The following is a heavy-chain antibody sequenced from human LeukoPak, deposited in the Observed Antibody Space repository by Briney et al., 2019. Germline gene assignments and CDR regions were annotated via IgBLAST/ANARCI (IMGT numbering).Heavy chain of an antibody. V-gene: IGHV4-59*01. CDR2: IYDSVTT. Sequence: ASETLSLTRTLPGGSLSRYYWSWIRQPPGGGLGWIGYIYDSVTTNYSPSHQNRVTISVDTSKHQFSLKLSSVTAADAAVYYCARELISAPYYYYYRDVWGKGTTLSVSS. D-gene: IGHD6-19*01. CDR3: ARELISAPYYYYYRDV. J-gene: IGHJ6*03. CDR1: GGSLSRYY.